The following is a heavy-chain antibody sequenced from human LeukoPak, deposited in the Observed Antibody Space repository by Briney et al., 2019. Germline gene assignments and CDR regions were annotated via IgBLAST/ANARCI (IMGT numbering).Heavy chain of an antibody. CDR3: ARDDCSSTSCYGTFDY. J-gene: IGHJ4*02. Sequence: NPGGSLRLSCAASGFTFSSYSMNWVRQAPGKGLEWVSSISSSSSYIYYADSVKGRFTISRDNAKNSLYLQMNSLRAEDTAVYYCARDDCSSTSCYGTFDYWGQGTLVTVSS. V-gene: IGHV3-21*01. D-gene: IGHD2-2*01. CDR1: GFTFSSYS. CDR2: ISSSSSYI.